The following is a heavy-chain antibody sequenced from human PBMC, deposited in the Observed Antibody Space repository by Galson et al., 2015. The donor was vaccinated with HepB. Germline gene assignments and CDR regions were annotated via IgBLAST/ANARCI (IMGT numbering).Heavy chain of an antibody. Sequence: PALVTPTQTLTLTCTFSGFSPSTSGEAVSWIRQSPGKALEWLALIYWDDDKRSSPSLNNRLTITKDTSKNQVVLTMTNMDPVDTATYYCARQITSVPTLFLYYYGLDVWGQGTTVTVSS. J-gene: IGHJ6*02. CDR1: GFSPSTSGEA. CDR2: IYWDDDK. V-gene: IGHV2-5*02. D-gene: IGHD1-20*01. CDR3: ARQITSVPTLFLYYYGLDV.